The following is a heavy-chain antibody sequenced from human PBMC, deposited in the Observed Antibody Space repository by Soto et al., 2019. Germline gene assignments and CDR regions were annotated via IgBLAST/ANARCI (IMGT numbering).Heavy chain of an antibody. CDR2: ISGSGGST. CDR1: GFTFSSYA. V-gene: IGHV3-23*01. D-gene: IGHD3-10*01. CDR3: AKSMVRAQYYYYGMDV. J-gene: IGHJ6*02. Sequence: GSLRLSCAASGFTFSSYAMSWVRQAPGKGLEWVSAISGSGGSTYYADSVKGRFTISRDNSKNTLYLQMNSLRAEDTAVYYCAKSMVRAQYYYYGMDVWGQGTTVTVSS.